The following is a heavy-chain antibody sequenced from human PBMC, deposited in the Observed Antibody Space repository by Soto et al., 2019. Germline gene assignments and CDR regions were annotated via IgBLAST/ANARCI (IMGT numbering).Heavy chain of an antibody. CDR1: GFSFSSYA. Sequence: DVQLLESGGGLVQPGGSLRLSCVVSGFSFSSYAMSWVRQAPGKGLEWVSAISGSGGSTYYADSVKGRFTISRDNSKNTLYLQMNSLRAEDTAVYYCAKDGDDYVWGSYRLGDLWGQGTLVTVSS. J-gene: IGHJ5*02. CDR3: AKDGDDYVWGSYRLGDL. CDR2: ISGSGGST. V-gene: IGHV3-23*01. D-gene: IGHD3-16*02.